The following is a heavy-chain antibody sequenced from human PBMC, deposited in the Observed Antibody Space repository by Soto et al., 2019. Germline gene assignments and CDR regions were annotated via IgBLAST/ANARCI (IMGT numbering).Heavy chain of an antibody. CDR1: GGSFTRYF. J-gene: IGHJ4*02. CDR3: TSLKRGYSYGFFDY. V-gene: IGHV4-59*01. Sequence: ASETLSLTCTVSGGSFTRYFWSWIRQAPGKGLEWIGYTFHSGSTNYNPSLKSRVTISVDTSKNQFSLKLSSVTAADTAVYYCTSLKRGYSYGFFDYWGQGTLVTVSS. D-gene: IGHD5-18*01. CDR2: TFHSGST.